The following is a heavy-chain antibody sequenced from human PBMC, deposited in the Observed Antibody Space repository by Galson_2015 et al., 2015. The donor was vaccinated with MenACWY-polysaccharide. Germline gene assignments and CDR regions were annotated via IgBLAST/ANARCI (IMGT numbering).Heavy chain of an antibody. CDR2: IIPILGIA. CDR1: GGTFSSYT. D-gene: IGHD2-2*01. V-gene: IGHV1-69*02. CDR3: ARFGIVVVPDFYGMDV. Sequence: SVKVSCKASGGTFSSYTISWVRQAPGQGLEWMGRIIPILGIANYAQKFQGRVTITADRSTSTAYMELSSLRSEDTAVYYCARFGIVVVPDFYGMDVWGQGTTVTVSS. J-gene: IGHJ6*02.